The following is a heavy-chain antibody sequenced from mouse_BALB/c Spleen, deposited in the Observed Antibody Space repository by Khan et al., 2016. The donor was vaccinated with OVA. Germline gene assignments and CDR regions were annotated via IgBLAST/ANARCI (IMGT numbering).Heavy chain of an antibody. CDR3: TRGYGNYVRYYFDY. CDR2: IDPYYGGA. CDR1: GYSFTGYN. J-gene: IGHJ2*01. V-gene: IGHV1-39*01. Sequence: EVQLQQSGPELEKPRASVKISCKASGYSFTGYNMNWVKQSNGKSLEWIGNIDPYYGGATYNQKFKGKATLTVDKSSSTAYMQLKSLTSEDSAVYYCTRGYGNYVRYYFDYWGQGTTLTVSS. D-gene: IGHD2-10*02.